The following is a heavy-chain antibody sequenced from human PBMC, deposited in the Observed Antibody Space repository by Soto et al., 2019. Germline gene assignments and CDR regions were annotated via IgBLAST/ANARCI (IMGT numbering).Heavy chain of an antibody. CDR2: INPNSGGT. V-gene: IGHV1-2*02. CDR1: GYTFTGYY. D-gene: IGHD3-3*01. CDR3: ARVIGTLYDFWSGYYTGPYYGMDV. J-gene: IGHJ6*02. Sequence: SVKVSCKASGYTFTGYYMHWVRQAPGQGLEWMGWINPNSGGTNYAQKFQGRVTMTRDTSISTAYMELSRLRSDDTAVYYCARVIGTLYDFWSGYYTGPYYGMDVWGQGTTVTVSS.